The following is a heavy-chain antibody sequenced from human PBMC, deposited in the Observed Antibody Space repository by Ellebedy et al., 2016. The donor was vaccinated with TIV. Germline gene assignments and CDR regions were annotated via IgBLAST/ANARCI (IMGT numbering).Heavy chain of an antibody. D-gene: IGHD3-9*01. CDR2: IYYSGST. J-gene: IGHJ4*02. CDR1: GGSISSYY. V-gene: IGHV4-59*08. CDR3: ARQDYDILTGYSS. Sequence: MPGGSLRLSCTVSGGSISSYYWSWIRQPPGKGLEWIGYIYYSGSTNYNPSLKSRVTISVDTSKNQFSLKLSSVTAADTAVYYCARQDYDILTGYSSWGQGTLVTVSS.